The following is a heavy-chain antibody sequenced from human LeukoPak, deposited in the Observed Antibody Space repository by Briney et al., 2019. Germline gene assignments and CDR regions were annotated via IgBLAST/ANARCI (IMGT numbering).Heavy chain of an antibody. CDR2: ISSSGSTI. J-gene: IGHJ4*02. CDR1: GFTFSDYY. V-gene: IGHV3-11*01. CDR3: AKDQLGQWLALYFDY. D-gene: IGHD6-19*01. Sequence: PGGSLRLSCAASGFTFSDYYMSWIRQAPGKGLEWVSYISSSGSTIYYADSVKGRFTISRDNAKNSLYLQMNSLRAEDTAVYYCAKDQLGQWLALYFDYWGQGTLVTVSS.